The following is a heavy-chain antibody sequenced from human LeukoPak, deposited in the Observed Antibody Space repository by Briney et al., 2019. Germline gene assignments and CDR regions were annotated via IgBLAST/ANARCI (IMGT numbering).Heavy chain of an antibody. D-gene: IGHD5-18*01. CDR3: ARDKDTAMVLFDY. CDR1: GFTFSSYS. Sequence: PGGSLRLSCAASGFTFSSYSMNWVRQAPGKGLVWVSRINSDGSSTSYADSVKGRFTISRDNAKNTLYLQMNSLRAEDTAVYYCARDKDTAMVLFDYWGQGTLVTVSS. V-gene: IGHV3-74*01. CDR2: INSDGSST. J-gene: IGHJ4*02.